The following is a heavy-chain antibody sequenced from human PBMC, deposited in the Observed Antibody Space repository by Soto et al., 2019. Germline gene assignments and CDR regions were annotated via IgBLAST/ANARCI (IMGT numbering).Heavy chain of an antibody. CDR1: GFTFSANA. CDR3: AKDRATCYAIDY. D-gene: IGHD2-2*01. Sequence: GGSLRLSCEASGFTFSANAMHWVRQAPGKCLEWVTFISYDGRNKYYADSVKGRFSISRDNSKNTVYLQMNSLRPEDTAVYYCAKDRATCYAIDYWGEGTLVTVSS. V-gene: IGHV3-30*18. CDR2: ISYDGRNK. J-gene: IGHJ4*02.